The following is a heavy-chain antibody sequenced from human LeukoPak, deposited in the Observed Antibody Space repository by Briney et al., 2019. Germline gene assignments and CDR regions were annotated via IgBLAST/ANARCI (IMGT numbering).Heavy chain of an antibody. D-gene: IGHD1-26*01. J-gene: IGHJ4*02. Sequence: GRSLRLSCTASGFTFGDYAMSWVRQAPGKGLEWVGFIRSKAYGGTTEYAASVKGRFTISRDDSKSIAYLQMNSLKTEDTAVYYCTRGHSGSYYSFDYWGQGTLVTVSS. CDR1: GFTFGDYA. CDR2: IRSKAYGGTT. CDR3: TRGHSGSYYSFDY. V-gene: IGHV3-49*04.